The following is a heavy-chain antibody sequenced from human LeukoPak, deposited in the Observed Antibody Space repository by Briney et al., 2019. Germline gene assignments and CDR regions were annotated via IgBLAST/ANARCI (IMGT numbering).Heavy chain of an antibody. J-gene: IGHJ4*02. CDR1: GGSISSGGYY. D-gene: IGHD6-19*01. V-gene: IGHV4-31*03. Sequence: SETLSLTCTVSGGSISSGGYYWSWIRQHPGKGLEWIGYIYYSGSTYYNPSLKSRVTISVDTSKNQFSLKLSSVTAADTAVYYCARGGQWLVSPLDYWGQGTLVTVSS. CDR3: ARGGQWLVSPLDY. CDR2: IYYSGST.